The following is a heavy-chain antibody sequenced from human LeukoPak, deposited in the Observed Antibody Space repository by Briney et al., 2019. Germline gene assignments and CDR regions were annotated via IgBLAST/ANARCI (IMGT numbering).Heavy chain of an antibody. V-gene: IGHV4-34*01. CDR3: AKELDYYDSSGYYASVNWFDP. J-gene: IGHJ5*02. D-gene: IGHD3-22*01. CDR1: GGSFSGYY. CDR2: INHSGST. Sequence: PSETLSLTCAVYGGSFSGYYWSWIRQSPGKGLEWIGEINHSGSTNYNPSLKSRVTISVDTSKNQFSLKLSSVTAADTAVYYCAKELDYYDSSGYYASVNWFDPWGQGTLVTVSS.